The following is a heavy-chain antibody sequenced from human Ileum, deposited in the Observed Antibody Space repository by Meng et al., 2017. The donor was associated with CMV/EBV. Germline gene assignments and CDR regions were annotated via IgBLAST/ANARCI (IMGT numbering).Heavy chain of an antibody. Sequence: VLLVGWGWGLVPAGGSLSRSCAASGFIVSSNFMNWVRQAPGKGLEWVSVIYTGGSTYYADSVKGRFTISRDNSKNTLYLQMNSLRAEDTAVYYCARGYGDYWGQGTLVTVSS. V-gene: IGHV3-53*01. CDR3: ARGYGDY. CDR1: GFIVSSNF. J-gene: IGHJ4*02. D-gene: IGHD1-1*01. CDR2: IYTGGST.